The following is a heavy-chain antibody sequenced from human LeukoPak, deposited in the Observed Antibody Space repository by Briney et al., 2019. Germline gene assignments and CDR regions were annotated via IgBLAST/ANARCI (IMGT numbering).Heavy chain of an antibody. Sequence: PSETLSLTCAGYGWSFSGYYWNWIRQPPGKGLEWMGEINHSGSTNYNPSLKSRVTISVDTCKNQLSLQLSNVPAADTAEYYCVRVYDCGDSLFYYCGEGTLVTVSS. V-gene: IGHV4-34*01. CDR1: GWSFSGYY. CDR3: VRVYDCGDSLFYY. D-gene: IGHD4-17*01. J-gene: IGHJ4*02. CDR2: INHSGST.